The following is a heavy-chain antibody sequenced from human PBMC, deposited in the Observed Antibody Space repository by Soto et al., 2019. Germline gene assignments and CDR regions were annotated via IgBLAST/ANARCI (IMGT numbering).Heavy chain of an antibody. Sequence: SETLSLTCTVSGGSISSYYWSWIRQPPGKGLEWIGYIYYSGSTNYNPSLKSRVTISVDTSKNQFSLKLSSVTAADTAVYYCARQEASSSWYGSLGFDYWGQGTLVTVSS. V-gene: IGHV4-59*08. CDR1: GGSISSYY. J-gene: IGHJ4*02. CDR2: IYYSGST. D-gene: IGHD6-13*01. CDR3: ARQEASSSWYGSLGFDY.